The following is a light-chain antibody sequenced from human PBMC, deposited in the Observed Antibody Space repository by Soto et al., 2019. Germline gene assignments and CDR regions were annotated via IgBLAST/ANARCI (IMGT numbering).Light chain of an antibody. CDR3: QQSYSTPT. CDR2: EES. CDR1: QDISSA. Sequence: GDRVTITCRASQDISSALAWYQQKPGNPPRLLIYEESTLHSGVPSRFSGRKVGTQFILTIDSLQPEDFATYYCQQSYSTPTFGQGTKVDIK. V-gene: IGKV1-13*02. J-gene: IGKJ1*01.